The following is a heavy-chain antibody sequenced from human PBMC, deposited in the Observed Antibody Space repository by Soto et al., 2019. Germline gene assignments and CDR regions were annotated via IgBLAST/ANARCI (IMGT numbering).Heavy chain of an antibody. CDR2: ISDYGANT. CDR3: AKGFSGHYYDF. V-gene: IGHV3-23*01. CDR1: GF. Sequence: EVQVLESGGGLVQPGGSLRLSCAASGFMSWVRQAPGKGLEWVSAISDYGANTYYVDSVKGRFTISRDNAKNTLYLQMNSQRADDTDVYYCAKGFSGHYYDFRGQGTLVTVSS. J-gene: IGHJ4*02. D-gene: IGHD3-22*01.